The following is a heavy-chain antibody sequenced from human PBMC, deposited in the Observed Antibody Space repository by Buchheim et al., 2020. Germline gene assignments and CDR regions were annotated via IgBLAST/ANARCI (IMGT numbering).Heavy chain of an antibody. CDR1: GFSFSTFA. Sequence: EVQLLESGGGLVQPGGSLRLSCAASGFSFSTFAMSWARQAPGKGLKWVSTINSGGDRTHYADSVKGRFTVSRDNSRSTLYLQMKSLRAEDTAVYYCDGSDYWGQGTL. CDR3: DGSDY. CDR2: INSGGDRT. J-gene: IGHJ4*02. V-gene: IGHV3-23*01.